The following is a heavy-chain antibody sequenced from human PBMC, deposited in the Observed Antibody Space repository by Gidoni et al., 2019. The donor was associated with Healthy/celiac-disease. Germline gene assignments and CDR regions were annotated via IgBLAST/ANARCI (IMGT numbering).Heavy chain of an antibody. J-gene: IGHJ4*02. CDR2: IYHSGST. Sequence: QLQLQESGSGLVKPSQTLSLTCAVSGGSISSGGYYWSWIRQPPGKGLEWIGYIYHSGSTYYNPSLKSRVTISVDRSKNQFSLKLSSVTAADTAVYYCARKPQTGLECSGGSCYSGFDYWGQGTLVTVSS. D-gene: IGHD2-15*01. V-gene: IGHV4-30-2*01. CDR1: GGSISSGGYY. CDR3: ARKPQTGLECSGGSCYSGFDY.